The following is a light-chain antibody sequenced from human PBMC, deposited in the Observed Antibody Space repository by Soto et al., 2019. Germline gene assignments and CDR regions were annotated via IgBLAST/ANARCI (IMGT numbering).Light chain of an antibody. CDR1: SSDIGNSNY. CDR3: SSYTSSSLLYV. J-gene: IGLJ1*01. Sequence: QPVLTQPASVSGSPGQSITISCTGTSSDIGNSNYVSWYQQHPGKAPKLIIYDVNNRPSGISNRFSGSKSASTASLTISGLQAEDEADYYCSSYTSSSLLYVFGTGTKLTVL. CDR2: DVN. V-gene: IGLV2-14*03.